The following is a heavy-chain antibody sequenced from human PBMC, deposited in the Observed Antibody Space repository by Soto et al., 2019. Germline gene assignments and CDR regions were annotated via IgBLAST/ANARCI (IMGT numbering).Heavy chain of an antibody. Sequence: ASVKVSCKVSGYTLTELSMHWVRQAPGKGLEWMGGFDPEDGETIYAQKFQGRVTMTEDTSTDTAYMELSSLRSEDTAVYYCARIWFGEFSSYYGMDVWGQGTTVTVSS. CDR3: ARIWFGEFSSYYGMDV. D-gene: IGHD3-10*01. CDR2: FDPEDGET. V-gene: IGHV1-24*01. CDR1: GYTLTELS. J-gene: IGHJ6*02.